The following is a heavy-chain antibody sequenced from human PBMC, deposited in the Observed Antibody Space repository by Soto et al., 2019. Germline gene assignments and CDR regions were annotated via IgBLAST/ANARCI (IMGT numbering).Heavy chain of an antibody. D-gene: IGHD3-10*01. CDR1: GYTFTSYD. CDR3: ARGPVLLWFGEFIHSNWFDP. J-gene: IGHJ5*02. V-gene: IGHV1-8*01. CDR2: MNPNSGNT. Sequence: QVQLVQSGAEVKKPGASVKVSCKASGYTFTSYDINWVRQATGQGLEWMGWMNPNSGNTGYAQKFQGRVTMTRNTSIRTAYMELSSLRSEDTAVYYCARGPVLLWFGEFIHSNWFDPWGQGTLVTVSS.